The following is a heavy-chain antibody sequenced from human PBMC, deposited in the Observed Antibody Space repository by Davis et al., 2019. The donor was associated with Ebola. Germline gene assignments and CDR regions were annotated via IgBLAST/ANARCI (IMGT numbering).Heavy chain of an antibody. V-gene: IGHV3-21*01. CDR3: VSAVCITSSCYRRYFDS. Sequence: GESLKISCAASGFNLSSYWMHWVRQAPGKGLEWLSSISGSSSFIYYAASVKGRFTISRDNAKNSVFLQMNNLRVDDTAVYYCVSAVCITSSCYRRYFDSWGQGTLVAVSS. D-gene: IGHD3-10*01. J-gene: IGHJ4*02. CDR1: GFNLSSYW. CDR2: ISGSSSFI.